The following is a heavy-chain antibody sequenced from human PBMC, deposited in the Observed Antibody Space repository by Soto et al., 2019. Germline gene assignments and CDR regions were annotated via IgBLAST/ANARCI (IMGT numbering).Heavy chain of an antibody. CDR3: ARGSGVVVVAAGGDWFDP. V-gene: IGHV3-30-3*01. D-gene: IGHD2-15*01. CDR2: ISYDGSNK. Sequence: QVQLVESGGGVVQPGRSLRLSCAASGFTFSSYAMHWVRQAPGKGLEWVAVISYDGSNKYYADSVKGRFTISRDNSKNTLYLQMNSLRAEDTAVYYCARGSGVVVVAAGGDWFDPWGQGTLVTVSS. J-gene: IGHJ5*02. CDR1: GFTFSSYA.